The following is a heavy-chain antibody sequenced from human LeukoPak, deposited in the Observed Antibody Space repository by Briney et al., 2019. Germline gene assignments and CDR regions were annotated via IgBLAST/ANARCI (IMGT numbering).Heavy chain of an antibody. D-gene: IGHD4-17*01. CDR1: GYTFTSYS. CDR2: ISAYNGNT. V-gene: IGHV1-18*01. Sequence: ASVKVSCKASGYTFTSYSISWVRQAPGQGLEWMGWISAYNGNTNYAQKLQGRVTMTTDTSTSTAYMELRSLRSDDTAVYYCARERATTVTISGPGGGDYWGQGTLVTVSS. CDR3: ARERATTVTISGPGGGDY. J-gene: IGHJ4*02.